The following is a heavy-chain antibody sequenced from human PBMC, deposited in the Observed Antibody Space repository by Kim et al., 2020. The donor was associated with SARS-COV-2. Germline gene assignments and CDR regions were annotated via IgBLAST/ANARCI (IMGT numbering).Heavy chain of an antibody. CDR3: ARGIAAAGTPSYYYCYYGMDV. Sequence: GGSLRLSCAASGFTFSSYGMHWVRQAPGKGLEWVAVIWYDGSNKYYADSVKGRFTISRDNSKNTLYLQMNSLRAEDTAVYYCARGIAAAGTPSYYYCYYGMDVWGQGTPVTVSS. CDR1: GFTFSSYG. V-gene: IGHV3-33*01. D-gene: IGHD6-13*01. CDR2: IWYDGSNK. J-gene: IGHJ6*02.